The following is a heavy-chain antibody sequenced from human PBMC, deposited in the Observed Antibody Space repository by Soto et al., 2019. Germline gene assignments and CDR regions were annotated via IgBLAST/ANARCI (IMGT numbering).Heavy chain of an antibody. CDR1: GGTFSGYY. CDR2: IIPIFGTA. D-gene: IGHD6-13*01. V-gene: IGHV1-69*13. CDR3: ARDRGQQGAGSLYYYYGMDV. J-gene: IGHJ6*02. Sequence: ASVNISSKASGGTFSGYYISWVLHAPGQGLEWMGGIIPIFGTANYAQKFQGRVTITADESTSTAYMELSSLRSEDTAVYYCARDRGQQGAGSLYYYYGMDVWGQGTTVTVSS.